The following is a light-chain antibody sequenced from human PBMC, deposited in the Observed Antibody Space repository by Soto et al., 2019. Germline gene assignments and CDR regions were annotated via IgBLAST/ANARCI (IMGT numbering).Light chain of an antibody. CDR3: QSADSSGTGSV. V-gene: IGLV3-25*03. CDR1: ALPKQY. CDR2: KDS. J-gene: IGLJ1*01. Sequence: SYELTQPPSVSVSPGQTARITCSGDALPKQYAYWYQQKPGQAPVLVIFKDSERPSGIPERFSGSSSGTTVTLTISGVQAEDEADYYCQSADSSGTGSVFGTGTKLTVL.